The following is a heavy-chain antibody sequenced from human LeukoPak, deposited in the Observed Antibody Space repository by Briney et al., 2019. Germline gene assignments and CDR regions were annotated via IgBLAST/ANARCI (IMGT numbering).Heavy chain of an antibody. CDR3: ARAAYFGDYDILTGYYSYYYYYMDV. D-gene: IGHD3-9*01. J-gene: IGHJ6*03. CDR2: ISAYNGNT. Sequence: ASVKVSCKASGYTFTSYGISWVRQAPGQGLEWMGWISAYNGNTNYAQKLQGRVTMTTDTSTSTAYMELRSLRSDDTAVYYCARAAYFGDYDILTGYYSYYYYYMDVWGKGTTVTVSS. V-gene: IGHV1-18*01. CDR1: GYTFTSYG.